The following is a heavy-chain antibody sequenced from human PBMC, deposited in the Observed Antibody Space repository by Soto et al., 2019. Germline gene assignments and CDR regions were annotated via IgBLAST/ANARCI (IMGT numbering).Heavy chain of an antibody. J-gene: IGHJ5*02. CDR3: TTELVVPAALNWFDP. Sequence: EVQLVESGGGLVKPGGSLRLSCAASGFTFSNAWMSWVRQAPGKGLEWVGRIKSKTDGGTTDYAAPVKGRFTISRDDSKNTLYLQMNSLKTEDTAVYYCTTELVVPAALNWFDPWGQGTLVTVSS. D-gene: IGHD2-2*01. V-gene: IGHV3-15*01. CDR2: IKSKTDGGTT. CDR1: GFTFSNAW.